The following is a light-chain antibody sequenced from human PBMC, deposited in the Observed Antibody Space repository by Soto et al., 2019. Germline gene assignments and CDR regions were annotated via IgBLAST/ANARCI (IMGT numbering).Light chain of an antibody. V-gene: IGKV3-20*01. CDR1: QSVSSR. CDR3: QQYGSSPT. J-gene: IGKJ1*01. CDR2: SES. Sequence: EIVMTHSPSTLSVSLCERATLSFSASQSVSSRLAWYQQKPGQAARIVIYSESSRATGIPDRFSGSGSGTDFTLTISRLEPEDFAVYYCQQYGSSPTFGQGTKVDI.